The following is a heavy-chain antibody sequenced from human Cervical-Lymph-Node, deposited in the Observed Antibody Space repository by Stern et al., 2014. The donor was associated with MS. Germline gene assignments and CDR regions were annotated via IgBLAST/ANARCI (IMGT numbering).Heavy chain of an antibody. CDR3: ARGGGTDSPTYDY. D-gene: IGHD3-16*01. V-gene: IGHV4-4*02. CDR1: GASLSGVNW. CDR2: IFHPGDT. J-gene: IGHJ4*02. Sequence: QVQLQQSGPGLVKPSGTLSLTCTVSGASLSGVNWWTWVRQPPGKGLEWIGEIFHPGDTTSNPSLRSRVVMLVDSSKTQFSLQLTSVTAADTAVYYCARGGGTDSPTYDYWGQGTLVTVS.